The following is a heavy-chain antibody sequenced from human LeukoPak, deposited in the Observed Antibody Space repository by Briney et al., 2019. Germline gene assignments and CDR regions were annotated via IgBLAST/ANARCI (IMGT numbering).Heavy chain of an antibody. J-gene: IGHJ4*02. D-gene: IGHD1-14*01. V-gene: IGHV3-30-3*01. CDR2: ISYDGSNK. CDR1: GFTFSSYA. Sequence: PGGSPRLSCAASGFTFSSYAMHWVRQAPGKGLEWVAVISYDGSNKYYADSVKGRFTISRDNSKNTLYLQMNSLRAEDTAVYYCARSYVYYYFDYWGQGTLVTVSS. CDR3: ARSYVYYYFDY.